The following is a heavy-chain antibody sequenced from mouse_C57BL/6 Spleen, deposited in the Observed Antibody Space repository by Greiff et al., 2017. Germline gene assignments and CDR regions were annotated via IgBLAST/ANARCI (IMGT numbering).Heavy chain of an antibody. Sequence: VQLQQPGAELVRPGSSVKLSCKASGYTFTSYWMHWVKQRPIQGLEWIGNIDPSDSETHYNQKFKDKATLTVDKSSSTAYMQLSSLTSEDSAVYDCARRDYDEGYYFDYWGQGTTLTVSS. D-gene: IGHD2-4*01. CDR3: ARRDYDEGYYFDY. J-gene: IGHJ2*01. CDR1: GYTFTSYW. V-gene: IGHV1-52*01. CDR2: IDPSDSET.